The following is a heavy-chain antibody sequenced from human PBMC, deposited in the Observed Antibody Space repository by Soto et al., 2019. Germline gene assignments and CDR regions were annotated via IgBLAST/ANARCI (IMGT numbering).Heavy chain of an antibody. CDR3: TSGLGYCSGGSCYDWFDP. V-gene: IGHV1-8*01. J-gene: IGHJ5*02. D-gene: IGHD2-15*01. Sequence: QVQLVQSGAEVKKPGASVKVSCKASGYTFTSYDINWVRLATGQGLEWMGWMNPNSGNTGSAQKFQGRVTMTRNTSISAAYMALSSLRFADTAVYYCTSGLGYCSGGSCYDWFDPWGQGTLVTVSS. CDR1: GYTFTSYD. CDR2: MNPNSGNT.